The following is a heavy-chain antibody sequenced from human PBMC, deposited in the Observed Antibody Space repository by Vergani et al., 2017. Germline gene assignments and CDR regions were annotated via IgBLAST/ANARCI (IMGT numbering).Heavy chain of an antibody. CDR1: GFIFSTYA. CDR3: AKDRVVFGVVKCDWYFDL. Sequence: EVQLLESGGGLVQPGGSLRLSCAASGFIFSTYAMSWVRPAPGKGLEWVSAISGSGGSTYYADSVKVRFTIARNKSKNTLYLQMNSLRAEDTAVYYCAKDRVVFGVVKCDWYFDLWGRGTLVTVSS. J-gene: IGHJ2*01. D-gene: IGHD3-3*01. CDR2: ISGSGGST. V-gene: IGHV3-23*01.